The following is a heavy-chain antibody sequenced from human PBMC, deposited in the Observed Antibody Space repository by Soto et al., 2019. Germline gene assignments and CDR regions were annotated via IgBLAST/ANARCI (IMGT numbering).Heavy chain of an antibody. J-gene: IGHJ4*02. Sequence: GASVKVSCKASGYTFTGCYMHWVRQAPGQGLEWMGWINPNSGGTNYAQKFQGWVTMTRDTSISTAYMELSRLRSDDTAVYYCARMSSRNKSRFDYWGQGTLVTVSS. CDR3: ARMSSRNKSRFDY. D-gene: IGHD6-13*01. V-gene: IGHV1-2*04. CDR1: GYTFTGCY. CDR2: INPNSGGT.